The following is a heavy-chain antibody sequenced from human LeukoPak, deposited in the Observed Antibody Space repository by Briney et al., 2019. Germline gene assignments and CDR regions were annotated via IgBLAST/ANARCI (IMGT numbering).Heavy chain of an antibody. D-gene: IGHD2-15*01. V-gene: IGHV1-2*02. CDR2: INPNSGGT. Sequence: ASVKVSCKASGYTFTGYYMHWVRQAPGQGLEWMGWINPNSGGTNYAQKFQGRVTMTRDMSISTAYMELSRLRSDDTAVYYCARGGYCSGGSCYSRWFDPWGQGTLVTVSS. CDR1: GYTFTGYY. J-gene: IGHJ5*02. CDR3: ARGGYCSGGSCYSRWFDP.